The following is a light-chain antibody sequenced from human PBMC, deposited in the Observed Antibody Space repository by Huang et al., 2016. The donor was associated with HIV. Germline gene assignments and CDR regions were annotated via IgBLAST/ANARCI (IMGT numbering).Light chain of an antibody. CDR2: GAS. J-gene: IGKJ1*01. V-gene: IGKV3-15*01. CDR1: QSVSSN. Sequence: EIVMTQSPATLSVSPGERATLPCRASQSVSSNLAWYQQKPGQAPRLLIYGASTRATGIPARLSGSGSGTEFTLTISSLQSEDFAVYCCQQYNNWWTFGQGTKVEIK. CDR3: QQYNNWWT.